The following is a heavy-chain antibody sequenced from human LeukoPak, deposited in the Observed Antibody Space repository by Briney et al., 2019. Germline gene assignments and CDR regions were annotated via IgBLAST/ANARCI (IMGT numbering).Heavy chain of an antibody. J-gene: IGHJ4*02. CDR2: IYYSGST. V-gene: IGHV4-61*01. Sequence: SETLSLTCTVSGGSVSSGRYYWSWIRQPPRKGLEWIGYIYYSGSTNYNPSLKSRVTISVDTSKKQFSLNLSSVTAADTAVYYCARAPYFDWLLYPSPFFDYWGQGTLVTVSS. CDR1: GGSVSSGRYY. CDR3: ARAPYFDWLLYPSPFFDY. D-gene: IGHD3-9*01.